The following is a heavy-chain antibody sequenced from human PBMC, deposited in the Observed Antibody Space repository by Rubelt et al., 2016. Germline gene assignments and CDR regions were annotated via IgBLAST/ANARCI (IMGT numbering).Heavy chain of an antibody. V-gene: IGHV1-2*02. D-gene: IGHD1-26*01. J-gene: IGHJ4*02. Sequence: QVQLVQSGAEVKKPGASVKVSCKASGYTFTGYYMHWVRPAPGQGLEWMGWINPNSGGTNYAKKCQGRVTMTRDTSISTAYMELSRLRSDDTAVYYCASSSGSYYSLDYWGQGTLVTVSS. CDR1: GYTFTGYY. CDR2: INPNSGGT. CDR3: ASSSGSYYSLDY.